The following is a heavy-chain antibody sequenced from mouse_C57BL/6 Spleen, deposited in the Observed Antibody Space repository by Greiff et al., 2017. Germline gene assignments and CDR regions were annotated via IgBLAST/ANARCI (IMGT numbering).Heavy chain of an antibody. V-gene: IGHV1-81*01. J-gene: IGHJ4*01. CDR3: ARRRTAQATYYAMDY. CDR1: GYTFTSYG. CDR2: IYPRSGNT. Sequence: QVQLQQSGAELARPGASVKLSCKASGYTFTSYGISWVKQRTGQGLEWIGEIYPRSGNTYYNEKFKGKATLTADKSSSTAYMELRSLTSEDSAVYFCARRRTAQATYYAMDYWGQGTSVTVSS. D-gene: IGHD3-2*02.